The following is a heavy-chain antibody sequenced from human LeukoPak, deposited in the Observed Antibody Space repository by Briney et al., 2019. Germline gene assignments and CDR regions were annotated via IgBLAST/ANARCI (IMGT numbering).Heavy chain of an antibody. Sequence: GGSLRLSCAASGFTFSSYAMSWVRQAPAKGLEWVSAISGSGGSTYYADSVKGRFTISRDNSKNTLYLQMNSLRAEDTAVYYCAKPTQINYDFWSGYYLFYYWGQGTLVTVSS. CDR2: ISGSGGST. D-gene: IGHD3-3*01. J-gene: IGHJ4*02. CDR3: AKPTQINYDFWSGYYLFYY. CDR1: GFTFSSYA. V-gene: IGHV3-23*01.